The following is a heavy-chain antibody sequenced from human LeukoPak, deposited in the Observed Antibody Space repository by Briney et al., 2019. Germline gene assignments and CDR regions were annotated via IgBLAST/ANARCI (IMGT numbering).Heavy chain of an antibody. V-gene: IGHV3-49*03. CDR1: GFTFGDYA. CDR3: TRDKAGGSGSYYHGAYFDY. Sequence: GGSLRLSCTASGFTFGDYAMSWFRQAPGKGLEWVGFIRSKAYGGTTEYAASVKGRFTISRDDSKSIAYLQMNSLKTEDTAVYYCTRDKAGGSGSYYHGAYFDYWGQGTLVTVSS. J-gene: IGHJ4*02. CDR2: IRSKAYGGTT. D-gene: IGHD3-10*01.